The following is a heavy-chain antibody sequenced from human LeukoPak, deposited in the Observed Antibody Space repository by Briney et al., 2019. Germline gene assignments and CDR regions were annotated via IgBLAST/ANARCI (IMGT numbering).Heavy chain of an antibody. V-gene: IGHV3-21*01. J-gene: IGHJ4*02. Sequence: GGSLRHSCAASGFTFSSYSMNWVRQAPGKGLEWVSSISSSSSYIYYADSVKGRLTISRDNAKNSLYLQMNSLRAEDTAVYYCARDRGVTTTDYWGQGTLVTVSS. D-gene: IGHD4-17*01. CDR1: GFTFSSYS. CDR3: ARDRGVTTTDY. CDR2: ISSSSSYI.